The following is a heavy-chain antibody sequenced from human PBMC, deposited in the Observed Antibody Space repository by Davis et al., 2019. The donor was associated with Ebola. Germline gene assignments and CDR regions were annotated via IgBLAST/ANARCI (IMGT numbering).Heavy chain of an antibody. CDR3: ARSNV. V-gene: IGHV3-74*01. Sequence: GESLKISCAASGVTFSSHWMHWVRQAPGKGLVWVSRINGDGSRTGYADSVKGRFTISRDNAKNTLYLQMNSLRAEDTAVYYCARSNVWGQGTTVTVSS. CDR2: INGDGSRT. CDR1: GVTFSSHW. J-gene: IGHJ6*02.